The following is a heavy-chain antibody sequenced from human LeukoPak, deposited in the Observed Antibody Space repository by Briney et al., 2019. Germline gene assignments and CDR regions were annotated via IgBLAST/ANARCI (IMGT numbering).Heavy chain of an antibody. CDR3: AFMVRGVYFDY. D-gene: IGHD3-10*01. Sequence: GGSLRLSCAASGFTFSSYEMNWVRPAPGKGLEWVSYISSSGSTIYYADSVKGRFTISRDNAKNSLYLQMNSLRAEDTAVYYCAFMVRGVYFDYWGQGTLVTVSS. J-gene: IGHJ4*02. CDR1: GFTFSSYE. CDR2: ISSSGSTI. V-gene: IGHV3-48*03.